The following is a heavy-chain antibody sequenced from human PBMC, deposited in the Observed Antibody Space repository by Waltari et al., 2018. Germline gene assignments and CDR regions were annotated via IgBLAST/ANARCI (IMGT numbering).Heavy chain of an antibody. CDR2: IYYSGST. Sequence: QLQLQESGPGLVKPSETLSLTCTVSGGSISSSSSYWGWLRQPPGKGLEWIGSIYYSGSTYYNPSLKSRVTISVDTSKNQFSLKLSSVTAADTAVYYCARHLPQQWLYYFDYWGQGTLVTVSS. CDR1: GGSISSSSSY. V-gene: IGHV4-39*01. CDR3: ARHLPQQWLYYFDY. D-gene: IGHD6-19*01. J-gene: IGHJ4*02.